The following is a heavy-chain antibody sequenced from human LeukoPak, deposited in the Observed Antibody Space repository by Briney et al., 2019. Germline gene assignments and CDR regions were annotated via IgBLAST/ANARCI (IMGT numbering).Heavy chain of an antibody. J-gene: IGHJ6*03. CDR1: GGSISSYY. D-gene: IGHD3-22*01. CDR3: ARDYRYYDSSGYFDNYYYYYMDV. Sequence: SETLSLTCTVSGGSISSYYWSWIRQPPGKGLEWIGYIYYSGSTNYNPSLKSRVTISVDTSKNQFSLKPSSVTAADTAVYYCARDYRYYDSSGYFDNYYYYYMDVWGKGTTVTVSS. CDR2: IYYSGST. V-gene: IGHV4-59*01.